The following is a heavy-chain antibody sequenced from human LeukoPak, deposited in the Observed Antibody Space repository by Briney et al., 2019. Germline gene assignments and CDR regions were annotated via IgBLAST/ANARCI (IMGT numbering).Heavy chain of an antibody. V-gene: IGHV4-34*01. D-gene: IGHD3-10*01. CDR3: AGRMVRGVIIPDYYYYGMDV. Sequence: PSETLSLTCAVYGGSFSGYYWSWIRQPPGKGLEWIGEINHSGSTNYNPSLKSRVTISVDTSKNQFSLKLSSVTAADTAVYYCAGRMVRGVIIPDYYYYGMDVWGKGTTVTVSS. J-gene: IGHJ6*04. CDR1: GGSFSGYY. CDR2: INHSGST.